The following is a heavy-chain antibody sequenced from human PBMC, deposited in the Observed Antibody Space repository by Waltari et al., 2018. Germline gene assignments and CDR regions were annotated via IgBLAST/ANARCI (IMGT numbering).Heavy chain of an antibody. D-gene: IGHD2-2*03. CDR1: VGSISSYY. V-gene: IGHV4-4*07. CDR3: ARDGYCSTTSCPERGDPFDI. Sequence: QVQLQESGPGLVKPSETLSLTCTVSVGSISSYYWSWIRQPAGKGLEWIGRIHSSGSINYTPSFQSRITMSVDTSKNQFSLKLSSVTAADTAVYSCARDGYCSTTSCPERGDPFDIWGQGTMVTVSS. J-gene: IGHJ3*02. CDR2: IHSSGSI.